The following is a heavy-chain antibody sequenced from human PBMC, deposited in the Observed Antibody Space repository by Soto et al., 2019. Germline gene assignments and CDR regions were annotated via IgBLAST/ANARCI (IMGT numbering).Heavy chain of an antibody. CDR1: GFTFSSYS. CDR3: ARDRVAAGTYYYYMDV. Sequence: EVQLVESGGGLVKPGGSLRLSCVASGFTFSSYSMNWVRQAPGKGLEWVSSISSSSSYIYYADSVKGRFTISRDNAKNSLYLQMNSLRAEDTAVYYCARDRVAAGTYYYYMDVWGKGTTVTVSS. CDR2: ISSSSSYI. V-gene: IGHV3-21*01. J-gene: IGHJ6*03. D-gene: IGHD6-13*01.